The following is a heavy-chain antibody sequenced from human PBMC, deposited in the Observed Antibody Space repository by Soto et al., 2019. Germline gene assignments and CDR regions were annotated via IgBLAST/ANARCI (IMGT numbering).Heavy chain of an antibody. CDR1: GGSVSSGNYY. Sequence: ETLSLTCTVSGGSVSSGNYYWSWIRQPPGKGLEWIGYLYYSGRLNYNPSLRSRVTISPDTSKNQFSLKLSSVTAADTAVYYCARDPGYDSSGYFVDYWGQGILVTVSS. CDR3: ARDPGYDSSGYFVDY. D-gene: IGHD3-22*01. J-gene: IGHJ4*02. V-gene: IGHV4-61*01. CDR2: LYYSGRL.